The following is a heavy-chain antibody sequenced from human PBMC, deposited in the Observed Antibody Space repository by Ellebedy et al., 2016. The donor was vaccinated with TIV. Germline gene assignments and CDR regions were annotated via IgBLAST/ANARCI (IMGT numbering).Heavy chain of an antibody. CDR1: GFTFSSYA. Sequence: GGSLRLSXAASGFTFSSYAMSWVRQAPGKGLEWVSAISGSGGSTYYADSVKGRFTISSDNSKNTLYLQMNSLRAEDTAVYYCAKDPRFGGRSVTQGMYYFDYWGQGTLVTVSS. J-gene: IGHJ4*02. D-gene: IGHD3-3*01. V-gene: IGHV3-23*01. CDR3: AKDPRFGGRSVTQGMYYFDY. CDR2: ISGSGGST.